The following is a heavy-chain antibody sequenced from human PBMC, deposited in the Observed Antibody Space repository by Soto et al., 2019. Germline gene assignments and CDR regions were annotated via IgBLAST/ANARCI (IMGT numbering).Heavy chain of an antibody. Sequence: EVQLVESGGGLVQPGGSLRLSCAASGFTFSSYWMSWVRQAPGKGLEWVANIKQDGSEKYYVDSVKGRFTISRDNAKSSLYLQMNSLRAEDTAVYYCAREYCSSTSCYLWWFDPWGQGTLVTVSS. CDR1: GFTFSSYW. J-gene: IGHJ5*02. CDR2: IKQDGSEK. CDR3: AREYCSSTSCYLWWFDP. D-gene: IGHD2-2*01. V-gene: IGHV3-7*01.